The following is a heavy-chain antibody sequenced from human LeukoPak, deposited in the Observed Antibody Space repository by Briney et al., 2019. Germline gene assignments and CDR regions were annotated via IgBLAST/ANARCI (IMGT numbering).Heavy chain of an antibody. D-gene: IGHD5-18*01. V-gene: IGHV3-15*01. J-gene: IGHJ4*02. CDR3: TTYLQQVN. CDR1: EFTFNNAW. Sequence: GGSLRLSCAASEFTFNNAWMSWVRPAPGKGLERVGRIKSKTDGGTTDYAAPVKGRFTISRDDSKNALYLQMNSLKTEDTALYYCTTYLQQVNWGQGTLVTVSS. CDR2: IKSKTDGGTT.